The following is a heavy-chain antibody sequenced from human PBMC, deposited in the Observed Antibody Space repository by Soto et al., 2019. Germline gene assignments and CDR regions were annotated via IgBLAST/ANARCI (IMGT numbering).Heavy chain of an antibody. CDR1: GGTFSSYA. D-gene: IGHD6-13*01. Sequence: ASVKVSCKASGGTFSSYAISWVRQAPGQGLEWMGGIIPIFGTANYAQKFQGRVTITADESTSTAYMELSSLRSEDTAVYYCARYKAAAGYYYYYGMDVWGQGTTVTVSS. CDR2: IIPIFGTA. J-gene: IGHJ6*02. CDR3: ARYKAAAGYYYYYGMDV. V-gene: IGHV1-69*13.